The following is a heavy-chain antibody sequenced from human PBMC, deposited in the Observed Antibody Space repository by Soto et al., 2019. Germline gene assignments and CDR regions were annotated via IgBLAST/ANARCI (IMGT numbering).Heavy chain of an antibody. J-gene: IGHJ4*02. V-gene: IGHV3-23*01. D-gene: IGHD6-13*01. CDR1: GFTFSSYG. CDR3: AKQSPYSNSWYGVDY. CDR2: ISGSGGST. Sequence: EVQLLESGGGLVQPGGSLRLSCAASGFTFSSYGMNWVRQAPGKGLEWVSGISGSGGSTHYADSVKGRFTISRDNSKNTLYLQMHSLRAEDTAVYYCAKQSPYSNSWYGVDYWGQGTLVTVSS.